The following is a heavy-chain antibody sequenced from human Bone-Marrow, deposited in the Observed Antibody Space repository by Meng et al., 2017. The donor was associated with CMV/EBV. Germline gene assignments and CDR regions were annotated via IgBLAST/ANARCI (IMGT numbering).Heavy chain of an antibody. CDR2: INPSGVST. CDR3: ARGGLWFGELLGVGNWFDP. D-gene: IGHD3-10*01. V-gene: IGHV1-46*01. CDR1: GYTFTSYY. Sequence: ASVKVSCKTSGYTFTSYYMHWVRQAPGQGLEWMGIINPSGVSTSYAQKFQGRVTMTRDTSTSIVYMELSSLRSEDTAVYYCARGGLWFGELLGVGNWFDPWGQGTLFTVSS. J-gene: IGHJ5*02.